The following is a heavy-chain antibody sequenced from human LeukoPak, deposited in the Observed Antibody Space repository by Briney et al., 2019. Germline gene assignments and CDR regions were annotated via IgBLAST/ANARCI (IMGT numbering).Heavy chain of an antibody. J-gene: IGHJ3*02. CDR2: ISSSGST. Sequence: SETLSLTCTVSGGSISSSSYYWGWIRQPPGKGLEWIGRISSSGSTNYNPSLKSRVTISVDTSKNQFSLKLSSVTAADTAVYFCARGSYSYDSSGAFDIWGQGTMVTVSS. D-gene: IGHD3-22*01. CDR3: ARGSYSYDSSGAFDI. CDR1: GGSISSSSYY. V-gene: IGHV4-39*07.